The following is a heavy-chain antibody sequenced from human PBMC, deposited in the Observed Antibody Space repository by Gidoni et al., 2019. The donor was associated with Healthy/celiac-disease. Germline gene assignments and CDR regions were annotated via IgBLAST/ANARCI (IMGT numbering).Heavy chain of an antibody. D-gene: IGHD2-15*01. V-gene: IGHV4-39*01. CDR2: PYYSEST. J-gene: IGHJ4*02. CDR3: ARGAGFVVVVAATPFDY. Sequence: QLQLQESGPGLVKPSETLSLTCTVSGGSISSSSYYWGWIRQPPGKSLEWIGNPYYSESTYYNTSLKSRVTISVDTSKKQFSLKLSSVTAADTAVYYCARGAGFVVVVAATPFDYWGQGTLVTVSS. CDR1: GGSISSSSYY.